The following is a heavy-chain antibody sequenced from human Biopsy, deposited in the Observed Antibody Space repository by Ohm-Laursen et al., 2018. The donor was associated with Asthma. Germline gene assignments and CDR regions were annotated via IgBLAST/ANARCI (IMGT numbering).Heavy chain of an antibody. D-gene: IGHD3-10*01. CDR1: GDTFNSAA. CDR2: ISVYNGNT. V-gene: IGHV1-18*01. J-gene: IGHJ6*02. Sequence: GSSAKGSCKPSGDTFNSAAITWARQAPGQGLEWMGWISVYNGNTKGAQKLQDRVTMITDTSTSTAYMELRSLRSDDTAVYFCARAVDYSHYYGIDVWGQGTTVTVS. CDR3: ARAVDYSHYYGIDV.